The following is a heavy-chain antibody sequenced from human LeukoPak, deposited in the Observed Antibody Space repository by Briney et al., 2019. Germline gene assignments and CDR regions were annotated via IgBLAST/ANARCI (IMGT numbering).Heavy chain of an antibody. CDR1: GFTFDDYA. J-gene: IGHJ4*02. CDR2: ITWDGGSS. V-gene: IGHV3-43D*03. D-gene: IGHD3-22*01. CDR3: AKDSDEYYYESSGYSFLEE. Sequence: GGSLRLSCAASGFTFDDYAMHWVRQAPGKGLEWVSLITWDGGSSYYADSVKGRFTISRDNRKKSLYLQMNSLRTEDTALYYCAKDSDEYYYESSGYSFLEEWGQGTLVTVSS.